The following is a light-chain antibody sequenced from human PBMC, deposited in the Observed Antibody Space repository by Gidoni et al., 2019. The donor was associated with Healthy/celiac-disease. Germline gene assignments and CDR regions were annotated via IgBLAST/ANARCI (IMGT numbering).Light chain of an antibody. Sequence: EIVLTQSPATLSLSPGERATLSCRASQSVSSYLAWYQQKPGQAPRLLIYDASNRATGIPARFSGSGSGTDFTLTISSLEPEDFAVYYCQQRRGSFXQXTKLEIK. V-gene: IGKV3-11*01. CDR1: QSVSSY. CDR2: DAS. CDR3: QQRRGS. J-gene: IGKJ2*04.